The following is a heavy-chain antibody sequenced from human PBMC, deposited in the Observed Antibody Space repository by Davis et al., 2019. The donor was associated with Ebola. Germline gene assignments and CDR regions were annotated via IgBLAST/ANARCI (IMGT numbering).Heavy chain of an antibody. J-gene: IGHJ6*02. V-gene: IGHV4-34*01. CDR1: GGSFSGYY. CDR3: ARGLFWSGMDV. D-gene: IGHD1-1*01. Sequence: SETLSLTCAVYGGSFSGYYWTWIRQPPERGLEWIGEIDHNGITNYNPALKSRLTISVDRSKNQFSLILSSMTAADTAVYYCARGLFWSGMDVWGQGTTVTVSS. CDR2: IDHNGIT.